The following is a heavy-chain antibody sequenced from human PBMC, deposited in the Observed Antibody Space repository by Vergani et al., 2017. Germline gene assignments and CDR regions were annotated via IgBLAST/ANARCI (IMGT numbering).Heavy chain of an antibody. V-gene: IGHV3-53*01. CDR1: GFTFSSNY. CDR3: ARDRGYGGNSGGDAFDI. D-gene: IGHD4-23*01. Sequence: EVQLVESGGGLIQPGGSLRLSCAASGFTFSSNYMSWVRQAPGKGLEWVSVIYSGGSTYYADSVKGRFTISRDNSKNTLYLQMNSLRTEDTAVYYCARDRGYGGNSGGDAFDIWGQGTMVTVSS. CDR2: IYSGGST. J-gene: IGHJ3*02.